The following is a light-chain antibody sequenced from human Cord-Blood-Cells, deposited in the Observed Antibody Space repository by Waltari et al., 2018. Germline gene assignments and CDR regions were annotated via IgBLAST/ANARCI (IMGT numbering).Light chain of an antibody. J-gene: IGLJ1*01. CDR2: YDS. CDR1: NIGSKS. V-gene: IGLV3-21*04. CDR3: QVWDSSSDHYV. Sequence: SYVLTQPPSVSVAPGKTARITCGGNNIGSKSVHWYQQKPGQAPVLVIDYDSDRPSGIPERFSGSNSGNTATLTIGRVEAGDEADDYCQVWDSSSDHYVFGTGTKVTVL.